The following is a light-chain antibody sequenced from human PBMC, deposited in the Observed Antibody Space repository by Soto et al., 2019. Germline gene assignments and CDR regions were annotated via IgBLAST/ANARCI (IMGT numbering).Light chain of an antibody. V-gene: IGKV1-5*01. CDR1: QLISSW. J-gene: IGKJ1*01. CDR3: QQYHSYWT. CDR2: DAS. Sequence: DIQITHSPSTLSASVSDSVTITCRASQLISSWLAWYQQKPGKAPKLLIYDASSLESGVPQRFSGSGSGTEFTLTISSLQTDDFSTYYCQQYHSYWTFGQGTKVDIK.